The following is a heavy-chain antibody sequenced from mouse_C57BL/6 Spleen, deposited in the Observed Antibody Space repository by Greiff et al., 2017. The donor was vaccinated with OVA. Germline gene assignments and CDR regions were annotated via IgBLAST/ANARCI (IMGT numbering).Heavy chain of an antibody. CDR3: ARERDDYGFAY. Sequence: EVQLVESGPGLVKPSQSLSLTCSVTGYSITSGYYWNWIRQFPGNKLEWMGYISYDGSNNYNPSLKNRISITRDTSKNQFFLKLNSVTTEDTATYYCARERDDYGFAYWGQGTLVTVSA. D-gene: IGHD2-4*01. CDR1: GYSITSGYY. J-gene: IGHJ3*01. V-gene: IGHV3-6*01. CDR2: ISYDGSN.